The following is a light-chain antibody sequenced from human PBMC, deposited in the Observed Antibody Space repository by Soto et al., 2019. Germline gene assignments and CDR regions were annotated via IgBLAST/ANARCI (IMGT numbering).Light chain of an antibody. CDR3: QQIHSSPRG. Sequence: DIQLTQSPSFLSASVGDRVTITCRASQGISSYLAWYQQKPGKAPKLLIYAASNLQSGVPSRFSGSGSGTEFTLTISSLQPEDFATYYCQQIHSSPRGFGQGTKVEIK. CDR2: AAS. J-gene: IGKJ1*01. V-gene: IGKV1-9*01. CDR1: QGISSY.